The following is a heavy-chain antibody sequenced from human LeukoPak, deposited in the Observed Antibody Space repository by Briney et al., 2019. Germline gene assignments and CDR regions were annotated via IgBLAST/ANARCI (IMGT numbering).Heavy chain of an antibody. Sequence: SETLSLTCAVYGGSFSGYYWSWIRQPPGKGLEWIGEINHSGSTNYNPSLKSRVTISVDTSKNQFSLKLSSVTAADTAVYYCARRTWDRNFDYWGQGTLVTVSS. CDR1: GGSFSGYY. J-gene: IGHJ4*02. D-gene: IGHD1-26*01. CDR3: ARRTWDRNFDY. V-gene: IGHV4-34*01. CDR2: INHSGST.